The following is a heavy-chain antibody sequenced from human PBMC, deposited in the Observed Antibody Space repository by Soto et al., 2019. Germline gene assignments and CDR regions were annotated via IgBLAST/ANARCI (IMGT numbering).Heavy chain of an antibody. J-gene: IGHJ4*02. D-gene: IGHD3-16*02. CDR2: IYQSEYA. Sequence: SETLSLTCVVSGGSVSSGGHSWSWIRQSPGKGLEWVGSIYQSEYAYYSPSLRSRVAISVDRSNNQVSLRMASMTAADTAIYYCARGDTRLGELSHNYWGQGTLVTVSS. CDR1: GGSVSSGGHS. CDR3: ARGDTRLGELSHNY. V-gene: IGHV4-30-2*06.